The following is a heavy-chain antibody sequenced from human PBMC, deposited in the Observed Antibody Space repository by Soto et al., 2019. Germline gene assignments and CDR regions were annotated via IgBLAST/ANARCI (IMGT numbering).Heavy chain of an antibody. D-gene: IGHD6-13*01. J-gene: IGHJ4*02. CDR3: ARDLAAADY. CDR1: GYTFINYS. Sequence: QVQLVQSGAEVKKPGASVKLSCKASGYTFINYSIHWVRQAPGQGLEWMGIFNPTSGSTNYAQKFQGRVTLTMVTSTRTVYMELSSLRFDDTAVYYCARDLAAADYWGQGTLVTVSS. V-gene: IGHV1-46*01. CDR2: FNPTSGST.